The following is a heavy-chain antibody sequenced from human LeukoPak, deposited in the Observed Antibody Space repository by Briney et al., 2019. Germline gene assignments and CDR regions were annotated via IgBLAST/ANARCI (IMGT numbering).Heavy chain of an antibody. CDR1: GVSVRTTY. J-gene: IGHJ5*02. CDR2: LYTGGGT. Sequence: GGSLRLSCAAPGVSVRTTYMSWVRQTPGRGLEWVSVLYTGGGTDHGDSVKGRFTISRDISKNTLSLQMNSLRVEDTAIYYCTRSGYRRPYHFGPWGQGTLVTVSS. CDR3: TRSGYRRPYHFGP. D-gene: IGHD3-22*01. V-gene: IGHV3-53*01.